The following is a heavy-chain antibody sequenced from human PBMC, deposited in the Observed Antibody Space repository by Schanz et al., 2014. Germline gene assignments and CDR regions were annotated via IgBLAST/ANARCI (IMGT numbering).Heavy chain of an antibody. Sequence: EVQLVESGGGLVQPGGSLRLSCTASGFTFSSYSMNWVRQAPGKGLEWVSTIGTSGGTNYAESVKGRFTISRDNSKNTLYLQMNSLRAEDTAIYYCAKGRVGELSAFDIWGQGTMVTVSS. CDR2: IGTSGGT. V-gene: IGHV3-23*04. CDR3: AKGRVGELSAFDI. CDR1: GFTFSSYS. D-gene: IGHD3-10*01. J-gene: IGHJ3*02.